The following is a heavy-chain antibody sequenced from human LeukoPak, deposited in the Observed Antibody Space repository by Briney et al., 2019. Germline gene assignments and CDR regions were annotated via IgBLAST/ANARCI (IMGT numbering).Heavy chain of an antibody. CDR1: GGTFSSYA. CDR3: ARPANDNWNYAIANAFDI. V-gene: IGHV1-18*01. Sequence: GASVKVSCKASGGTFSSYAISWVRQAPGQGLEWMGWISAYNGNTNYAQKLQGRVTMTTDTSTSTAYMELRSLRSDDTAVYYCARPANDNWNYAIANAFDIWGQGTMVTVSS. CDR2: ISAYNGNT. J-gene: IGHJ3*02. D-gene: IGHD1-7*01.